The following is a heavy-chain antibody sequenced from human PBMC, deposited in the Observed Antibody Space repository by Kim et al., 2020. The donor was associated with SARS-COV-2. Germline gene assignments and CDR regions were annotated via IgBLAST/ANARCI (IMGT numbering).Heavy chain of an antibody. J-gene: IGHJ6*03. CDR3: AREPSVYYYYYYMDV. V-gene: IGHV1-69*04. CDR2: IIPILGIA. Sequence: SVKVSCKASGGTFSSYAISWVRQAPGQGLEWMGRIIPILGIANYAQKFQGRVTITADKSTSTAYMELSSLRSEDTAVYYCAREPSVYYYYYYMDVWGKGTTVTVSS. CDR1: GGTFSSYA.